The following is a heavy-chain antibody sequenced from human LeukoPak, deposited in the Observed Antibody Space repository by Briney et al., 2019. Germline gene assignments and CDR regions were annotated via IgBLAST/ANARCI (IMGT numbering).Heavy chain of an antibody. D-gene: IGHD3-10*01. J-gene: IGHJ4*02. CDR3: ASRIWFGELLFDY. V-gene: IGHV1-2*02. Sequence: ASVKVSCKASGYTFTSYDINWVRQAPGQGLEWMGWINPNSGGTNYAQKFQGRVTMTRDTSISTAYMELSRLRSDDAAVYYCASRIWFGELLFDYWGQGTLVTVSS. CDR2: INPNSGGT. CDR1: GYTFTSYD.